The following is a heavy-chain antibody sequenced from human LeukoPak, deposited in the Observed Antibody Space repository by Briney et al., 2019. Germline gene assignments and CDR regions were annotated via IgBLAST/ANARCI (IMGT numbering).Heavy chain of an antibody. CDR3: ARVKYYYESSGYYPGYFYYGMDV. Sequence: SETLSLTCTLSGGSISSGGYYWSWIRQHPGKGLEWIGYIYYSGITNYNPSLKSRVTISVDTSNNQFSLKLSSVTAADTAVYYCARVKYYYESSGYYPGYFYYGMDVWGQGTTVTVS. CDR1: GGSISSGGYY. CDR2: IYYSGIT. V-gene: IGHV4-61*08. J-gene: IGHJ6*02. D-gene: IGHD3-22*01.